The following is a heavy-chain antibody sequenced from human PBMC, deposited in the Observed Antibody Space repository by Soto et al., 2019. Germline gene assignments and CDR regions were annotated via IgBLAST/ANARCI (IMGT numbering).Heavy chain of an antibody. CDR1: GGCISSSSYY. CDR3: ATPMGDY. V-gene: IGHV4-39*01. D-gene: IGHD3-16*01. CDR2: IYYSGST. Sequence: SESMSLTCTVSGGCISSSSYYWGWIRQPPGKGLEWIGSIYYSGSTYYNPSLKSRVTISVDTSKNQFSLKLSSVTAADTAVYYCATPMGDYWGQGTLVAVSS. J-gene: IGHJ4*02.